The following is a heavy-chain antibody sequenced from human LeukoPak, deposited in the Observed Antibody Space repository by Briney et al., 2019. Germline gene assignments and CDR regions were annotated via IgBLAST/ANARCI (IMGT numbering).Heavy chain of an antibody. CDR3: ARTDFWSGNDAFDI. Sequence: SETLSLTCAVYGGSFSGYYWSWIRQPPGKGLEWIGEINHSGSTNYNPSLKSRVTISVDTSKNQFSLKLSSVTAADTAVYYCARTDFWSGNDAFDIWGRGTMVTVPS. V-gene: IGHV4-34*01. J-gene: IGHJ3*02. CDR2: INHSGST. CDR1: GGSFSGYY. D-gene: IGHD3-3*01.